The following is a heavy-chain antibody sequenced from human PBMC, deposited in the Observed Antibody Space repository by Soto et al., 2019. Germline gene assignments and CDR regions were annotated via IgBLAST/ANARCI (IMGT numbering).Heavy chain of an antibody. D-gene: IGHD3-16*01. Sequence: VQLVESGGGVVQPGGSLRLSCAASGFSFSNFPMHWFRQAPGKGLEWVAVMSFDGITTYYADSVKGRFTVSRDNSQNTRYSRVNSLRDEDTAVYFCARECHYASTGRWHFDCWGQGTLVTASS. J-gene: IGHJ4*02. CDR3: ARECHYASTGRWHFDC. V-gene: IGHV3-30-3*01. CDR1: GFSFSNFP. CDR2: MSFDGITT.